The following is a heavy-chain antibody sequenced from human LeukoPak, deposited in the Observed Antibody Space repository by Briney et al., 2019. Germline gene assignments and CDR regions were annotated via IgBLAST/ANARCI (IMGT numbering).Heavy chain of an antibody. CDR3: ARHLLRTSTSFDY. CDR2: IKHDGST. CDR1: GGSFSGYY. D-gene: IGHD1-14*01. J-gene: IGHJ4*02. Sequence: KPSETLSLTCAVYGGSFSGYYWSWIRQPPGKGLEWIGEIKHDGSTKYNSSLKSRVTISIDTSKNQFSLKLSSVTAADTAVYYCARHLLRTSTSFDYWDQGNLVTVSS. V-gene: IGHV4-34*01.